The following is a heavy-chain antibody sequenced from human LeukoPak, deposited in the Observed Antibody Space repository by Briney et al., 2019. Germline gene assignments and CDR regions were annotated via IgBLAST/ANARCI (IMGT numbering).Heavy chain of an antibody. CDR1: GGTFSSYA. CDR3: ARHDSSSYRTTPYFDY. CDR2: IIPIFGTA. J-gene: IGHJ4*02. V-gene: IGHV1-69*05. D-gene: IGHD6-6*01. Sequence: ASVKVSCKASGGTFSSYAISWVRQAPGQGLEWMGGIIPIFGTANYAQKFQGRVTITTDESTSTAYMELSSLRSEDTAVYYCARHDSSSYRTTPYFDYWGQGTLVTVSS.